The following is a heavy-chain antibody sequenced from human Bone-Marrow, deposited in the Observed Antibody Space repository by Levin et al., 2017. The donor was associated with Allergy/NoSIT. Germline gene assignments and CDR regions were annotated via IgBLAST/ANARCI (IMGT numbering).Heavy chain of an antibody. Sequence: GESLKISCAASGFTFSSYAMSWVRQAPGKGLEWVSAISGSGGSTYYADSVKGRFTISRDNSKNTLYLQMNSLRAEDTAVYYCAKGSYDILTGYFNWGQGTLVTVSS. V-gene: IGHV3-23*01. D-gene: IGHD3-9*01. CDR3: AKGSYDILTGYFN. J-gene: IGHJ4*02. CDR2: ISGSGGST. CDR1: GFTFSSYA.